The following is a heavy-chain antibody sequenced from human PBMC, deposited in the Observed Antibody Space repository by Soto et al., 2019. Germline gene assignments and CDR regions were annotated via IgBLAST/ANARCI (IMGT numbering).Heavy chain of an antibody. V-gene: IGHV1-2*02. CDR3: ARADYLFSTLTHYFDY. D-gene: IGHD3-16*01. J-gene: IGHJ4*02. CDR1: GCTFTGYY. Sequence: GAAVKVSSKACGCTFTGYYVNWARQAPGQGLEWMGWINPDNGVPNYAQKFQGRVTLSRDTSINTAYMELSRLTSDDTAMYYCARADYLFSTLTHYFDYSGPGTLFTVSS. CDR2: INPDNGVP.